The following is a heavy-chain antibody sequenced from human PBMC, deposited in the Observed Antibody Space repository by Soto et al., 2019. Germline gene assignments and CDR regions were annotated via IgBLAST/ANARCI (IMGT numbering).Heavy chain of an antibody. D-gene: IGHD4-4*01. Sequence: EVQLLESGGGLVLPGGSLRLSCAASGFTFNAYAMTWVRQAPGKVLEWVSAIGGSGGNRYYAASVKGRFTISRDNSKDALDLQMNSLRVEDTAVYYCASVASDYINSVDHWCQGILVTVSS. V-gene: IGHV3-23*01. J-gene: IGHJ4*02. CDR3: ASVASDYINSVDH. CDR1: GFTFNAYA. CDR2: IGGSGGNR.